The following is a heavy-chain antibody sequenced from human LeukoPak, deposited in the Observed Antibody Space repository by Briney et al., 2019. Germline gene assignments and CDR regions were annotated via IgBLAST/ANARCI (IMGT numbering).Heavy chain of an antibody. CDR3: ARDSYGSGSYSTDY. D-gene: IGHD3-10*01. Sequence: ASVKVSCKSSGYTFTGYQIHWVRQAPGQGLEWMGWINPNSGATNYAQEFQGRVTMTRDTSIGTAYMELSRLRSDDTAVYYCARDSYGSGSYSTDYWGQGTLVTASS. CDR2: INPNSGAT. CDR1: GYTFTGYQ. J-gene: IGHJ4*02. V-gene: IGHV1-2*02.